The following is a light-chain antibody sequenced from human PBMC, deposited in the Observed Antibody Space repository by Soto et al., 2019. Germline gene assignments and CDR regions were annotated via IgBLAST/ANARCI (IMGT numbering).Light chain of an antibody. CDR3: AAWDDSLNGHVV. J-gene: IGLJ2*01. CDR1: NSNIGTNT. Sequence: QSVLTQSPSTSGTPGQRVSISCSGSNSNIGTNTVNWYQQLPRAAPKLLIYNNNQRPSGVPDRFSGSKSGTSASLAISGLPSEDEADYYCAAWDDSLNGHVVFGGGTKLTVL. CDR2: NNN. V-gene: IGLV1-44*01.